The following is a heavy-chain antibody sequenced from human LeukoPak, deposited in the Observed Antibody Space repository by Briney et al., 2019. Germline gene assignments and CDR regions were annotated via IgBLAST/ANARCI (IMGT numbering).Heavy chain of an antibody. J-gene: IGHJ6*03. CDR3: ARGPGIAVAGTGYYYYYYMDV. CDR2: INPNSGGT. V-gene: IGHV1-2*02. D-gene: IGHD6-19*01. Sequence: ASVKVSCKASGYTFTDHNMHWIRQAPGQGLEWMGWINPNSGGTNYAQKFQGRVTMTRDTSISTAYMELSRLRSDDTAVYYCARGPGIAVAGTGYYYYYYMDVWGKGTTVTISS. CDR1: GYTFTDHN.